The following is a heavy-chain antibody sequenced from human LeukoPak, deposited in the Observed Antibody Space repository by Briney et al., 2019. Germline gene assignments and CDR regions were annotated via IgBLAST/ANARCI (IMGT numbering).Heavy chain of an antibody. CDR3: AKEVSGSGSYYGGNDY. CDR2: ITGTGGVT. J-gene: IGHJ4*02. CDR1: GFTFSSYA. Sequence: GVSLRLSCAAPGFTFSSYAMGWVRQAPGKGLEWLSAITGTGGVTYYADSVKGRFTISRDSSKTTPYLQMNSLRAEDTAVYYCAKEVSGSGSYYGGNDYWGQGTLVIVSS. D-gene: IGHD3-10*01. V-gene: IGHV3-23*01.